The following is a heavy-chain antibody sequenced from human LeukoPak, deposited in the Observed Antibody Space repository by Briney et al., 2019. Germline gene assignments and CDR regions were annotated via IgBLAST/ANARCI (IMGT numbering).Heavy chain of an antibody. Sequence: PGGSLRLSCAASGFTFSSYWMHWVRQAPGKGLVWVSRINSDGSSTSYADSVKGRFTISRDNAKNTLYLQMNSLRAEDTAVYCCARADYDSSGYSDYWGQGTLVTVSS. J-gene: IGHJ4*02. CDR1: GFTFSSYW. V-gene: IGHV3-74*01. CDR2: INSDGSST. D-gene: IGHD3-22*01. CDR3: ARADYDSSGYSDY.